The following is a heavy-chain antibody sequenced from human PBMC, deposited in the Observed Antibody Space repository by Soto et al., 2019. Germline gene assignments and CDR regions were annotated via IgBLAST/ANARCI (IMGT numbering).Heavy chain of an antibody. CDR1: GFPFSSYA. CDR3: AKDRLLTMIVVVKSPIDY. Sequence: HPGGSVRLSCAASGFPFSSYAMSWVRQAPGKGLEWVSAISGSGGSTYYADSVKGRFTISRDNSKNTLYLQMNSLRAEDTAVYYCAKDRLLTMIVVVKSPIDYWGQGTLVTVSS. V-gene: IGHV3-23*01. J-gene: IGHJ4*02. CDR2: ISGSGGST. D-gene: IGHD3-22*01.